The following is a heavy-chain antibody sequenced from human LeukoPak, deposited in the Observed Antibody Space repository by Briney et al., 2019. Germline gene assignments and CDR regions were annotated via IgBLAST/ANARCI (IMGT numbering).Heavy chain of an antibody. CDR3: ARDFGVTGFWFDP. V-gene: IGHV3-21*01. CDR1: GFTFSSYS. D-gene: IGHD3-3*01. J-gene: IGHJ5*02. CDR2: ISSSSSYI. Sequence: PGGSLRLSCAASGFTFSSYSMNWVRQAPGKGLEWVSSISSSSSYIYYADSVKGRFTISRDNAKHSLYLQMNSLRAEDTAVYYCARDFGVTGFWFDPWGQGTLVTVS.